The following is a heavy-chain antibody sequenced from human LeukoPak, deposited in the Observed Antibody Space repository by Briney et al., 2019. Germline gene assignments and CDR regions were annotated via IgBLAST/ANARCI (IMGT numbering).Heavy chain of an antibody. CDR2: IIPILGIA. CDR3: ASLPVTTWGDAFDI. D-gene: IGHD4-17*01. J-gene: IGHJ3*02. Sequence: SVKVSCKASGGTFSSYAISWVRQAPGQGLEWMGRIIPILGIANYAQKFQGRVTITADKSTSTAYMELSSLRSEDTAVSYCASLPVTTWGDAFDIWGQGTMVTVSS. V-gene: IGHV1-69*04. CDR1: GGTFSSYA.